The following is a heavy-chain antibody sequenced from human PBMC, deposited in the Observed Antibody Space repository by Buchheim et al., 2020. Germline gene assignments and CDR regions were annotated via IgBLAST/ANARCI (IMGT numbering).Heavy chain of an antibody. CDR2: IRCGGGNT. V-gene: IGHV3-23*01. D-gene: IGHD4-23*01. CDR3: ARVGCQDGCNYNLYYGIYV. Sequence: EVQLLESGGGLVQPGGSLRLSCAASGFSFSTFQMSWVRQAPGKGLEWVSVIRCGGGNTYYADSVNGRFTISRDNSKNTLYLQMNSLRAGDTAVYYCARVGCQDGCNYNLYYGIYVWGQETT. CDR1: GFSFSTFQ. J-gene: IGHJ6*02.